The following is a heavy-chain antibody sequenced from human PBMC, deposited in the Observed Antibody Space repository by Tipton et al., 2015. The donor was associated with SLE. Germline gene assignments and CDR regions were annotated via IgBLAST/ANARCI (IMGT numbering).Heavy chain of an antibody. CDR2: IYHSGST. CDR1: GGSISRSNYY. CDR3: ARARDFWSANFRGGSRFGP. D-gene: IGHD3-3*01. V-gene: IGHV4-39*01. Sequence: GLVKPSETLSLTCIVSGGSISRSNYYWDWIRQPPGKGLEWIGNIYHSGSTFYNPSLMSRLSISVDTSQNQFSLKLSSVTAADTAVYYCARARDFWSANFRGGSRFGPWGQGTLVTVSS. J-gene: IGHJ5*02.